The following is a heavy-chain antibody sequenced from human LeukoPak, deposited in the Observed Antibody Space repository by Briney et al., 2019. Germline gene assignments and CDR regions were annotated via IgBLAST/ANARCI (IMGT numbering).Heavy chain of an antibody. CDR3: AKEVGLLWFGESSIVPSGYMDV. CDR1: GFTFSSYA. D-gene: IGHD3-10*01. CDR2: ISGSGGST. V-gene: IGHV3-23*01. J-gene: IGHJ6*03. Sequence: GGSLRLSCAASGFTFSSYAMSWVRQAPGKGLEWVSAISGSGGSTYYADSVKGRFTIPRDNSKNTLYLQMNSLRAEDTAVYYCAKEVGLLWFGESSIVPSGYMDVWGKGTTVTVSS.